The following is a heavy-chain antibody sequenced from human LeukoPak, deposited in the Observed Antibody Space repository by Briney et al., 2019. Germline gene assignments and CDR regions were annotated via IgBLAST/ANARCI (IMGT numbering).Heavy chain of an antibody. Sequence: SETLSLTCGVSGYSISGGYYWGWIRQPPGKGLEWIGYIYYSGSTNYNPSLKSRVTISVDTSKSQFSLKLSSVTAADTAVYYCARDHGGGYLFDYWGQGTLVTVSS. CDR2: IYYSGST. J-gene: IGHJ4*02. CDR3: ARDHGGGYLFDY. CDR1: GYSISGGYY. V-gene: IGHV4-61*08. D-gene: IGHD1-26*01.